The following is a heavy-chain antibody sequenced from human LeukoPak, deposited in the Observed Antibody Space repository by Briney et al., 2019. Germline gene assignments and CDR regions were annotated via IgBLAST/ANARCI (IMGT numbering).Heavy chain of an antibody. V-gene: IGHV5-10-1*01. CDR1: GYSFTSYW. CDR3: ASMGGYCSGGSCYWFDP. Sequence: GESLKISCKGSGYSFTSYWISRVRQMPGKGLEWMGRIDPSDSYTNYSPSFQGHVTISADKSISTAYLQWSSLTASDTALYYCASMGGYCSGGSCYWFDPWGQGTLVTVSS. CDR2: IDPSDSYT. D-gene: IGHD2-15*01. J-gene: IGHJ5*02.